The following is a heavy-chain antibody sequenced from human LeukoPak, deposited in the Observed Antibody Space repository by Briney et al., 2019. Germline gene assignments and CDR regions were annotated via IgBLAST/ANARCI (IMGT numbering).Heavy chain of an antibody. J-gene: IGHJ4*02. D-gene: IGHD4-17*01. V-gene: IGHV4-34*01. CDR2: INHSGST. CDR3: ARRGATVTTCDY. Sequence: SETLSLTCAVYGGSFSGYYWSWIRQPPGKGPEWIGEINHSGSTNYNPSLKSRVTISVDTSKNQFSLKLSSVTAADTAVYYCARRGATVTTCDYWGQGTLVTVSS. CDR1: GGSFSGYY.